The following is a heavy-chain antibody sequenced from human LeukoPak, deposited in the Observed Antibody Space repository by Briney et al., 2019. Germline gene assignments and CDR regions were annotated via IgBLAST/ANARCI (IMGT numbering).Heavy chain of an antibody. J-gene: IGHJ4*02. V-gene: IGHV4-38-2*01. CDR2: IYHTGST. CDR1: GGSFSGYY. D-gene: IGHD3-16*02. CDR3: ARSLGDLSYTSFNY. Sequence: SETLSLTCAVYGGSFSGYYWGWIRQPPGKGLEWIATIYHTGSTYYNPSLKSRVTMSVDTSKNQFSLKLRSLTAADTAVYYCARSLGDLSYTSFNYWGQGILVTVSS.